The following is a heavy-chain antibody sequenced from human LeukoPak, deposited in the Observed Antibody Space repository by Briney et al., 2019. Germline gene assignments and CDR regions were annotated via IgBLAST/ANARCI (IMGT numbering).Heavy chain of an antibody. J-gene: IGHJ3*02. CDR3: ARGGITMIVVLTDDAFDI. Sequence: ASVKVSCKASGYTFTSYGISWVRQAPGQGLEWMGWISGYNGNTKYAQKFQGRVTMTTDTSTSTAYMELRRLRSDDTAVYYCARGGITMIVVLTDDAFDIWGQGTMVTVSS. CDR1: GYTFTSYG. CDR2: ISGYNGNT. D-gene: IGHD3-22*01. V-gene: IGHV1-18*01.